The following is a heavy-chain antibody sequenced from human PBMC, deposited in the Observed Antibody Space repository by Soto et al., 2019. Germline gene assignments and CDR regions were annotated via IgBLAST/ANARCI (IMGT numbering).Heavy chain of an antibody. J-gene: IGHJ6*02. CDR2: I. CDR3: ARTRGQNCNGGNCYFGMDV. V-gene: IGHV5-10-1*01. D-gene: IGHD2-15*01. Sequence: KVSCKASGYTFTSYYMHWVRQAPGQGLEWMGIINPSFQGHVTISADKSISTAYLQWSSLKASDTAMYYCARTRGQNCNGGNCYFGMDVWGQGTTVTVSS. CDR1: GYTFTSYY.